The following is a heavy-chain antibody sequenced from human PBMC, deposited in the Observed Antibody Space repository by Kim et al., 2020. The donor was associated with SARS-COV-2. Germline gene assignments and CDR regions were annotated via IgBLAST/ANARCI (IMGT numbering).Heavy chain of an antibody. CDR1: GFIFTNYA. Sequence: GGSLRLSCSASGFIFTNYAMHWVRQAPGKGLDWVAVISYDGSQKYYADSVKGRFTISRDNSKNTLSLQMNSLRPDDTAVYYCARDLESGTTFSYWGQGTLVTVSS. J-gene: IGHJ4*02. V-gene: IGHV3-30-3*01. D-gene: IGHD1-7*01. CDR2: ISYDGSQK. CDR3: ARDLESGTTFSY.